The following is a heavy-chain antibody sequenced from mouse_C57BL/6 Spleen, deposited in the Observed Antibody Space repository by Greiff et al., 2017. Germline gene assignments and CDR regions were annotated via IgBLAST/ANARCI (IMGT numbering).Heavy chain of an antibody. V-gene: IGHV10-1*01. CDR3: VRLRYYARDY. J-gene: IGHJ2*01. CDR2: IRSKSNNYAT. D-gene: IGHD1-1*01. Sequence: EVQGVESGGGLVQPKGSLKLSCAASGFSFNTYAMNWVRQAPGTGLAWVARIRSKSNNYATYYADSVKDRFTISRDDSESMLYLQMNNLKTEDTAMYYCVRLRYYARDYWGQGTTRTVSS. CDR1: GFSFNTYA.